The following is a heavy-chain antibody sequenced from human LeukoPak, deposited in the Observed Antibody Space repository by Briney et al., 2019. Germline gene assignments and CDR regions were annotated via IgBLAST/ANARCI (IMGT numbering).Heavy chain of an antibody. D-gene: IGHD6-13*01. CDR2: IRYDGSNK. J-gene: IGHJ5*02. CDR1: GFTFSSYG. Sequence: PGGSLSLSCAASGFTFSSYGMHWVRQAPGKGLEWVAFIRYDGSNKYYADSVKGRFTISRDNSKNTLYLQMNSLGAEDTAVYYCAKGGRQLGWFDPWGQGTLVTVSS. V-gene: IGHV3-30*02. CDR3: AKGGRQLGWFDP.